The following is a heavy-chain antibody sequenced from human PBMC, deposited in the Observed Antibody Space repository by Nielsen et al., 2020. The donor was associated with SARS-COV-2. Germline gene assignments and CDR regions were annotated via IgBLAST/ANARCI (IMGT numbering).Heavy chain of an antibody. D-gene: IGHD3-9*01. Sequence: SVKVSCKASGYTFNSYGINWVRQAPGQGLEWMGWITAYTGNTNYAQKVQGRVTMTTDTSTSTAYMELRSLESDDTAIYYCARGVHYDVVTAFDIWGQGTLVTVSS. V-gene: IGHV1-18*04. J-gene: IGHJ3*02. CDR2: ITAYTGNT. CDR3: ARGVHYDVVTAFDI. CDR1: GYTFNSYG.